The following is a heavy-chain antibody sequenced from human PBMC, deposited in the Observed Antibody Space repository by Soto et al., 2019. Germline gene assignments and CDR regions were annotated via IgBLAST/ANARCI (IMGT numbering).Heavy chain of an antibody. D-gene: IGHD4-17*01. CDR3: TTATYGDYKKYFQD. CDR2: IKGRSDGGTA. CDR1: GFSFSNAW. J-gene: IGHJ1*01. Sequence: EVQLVESGGGLVKPGGSLRLSCAASGFSFSNAWMSWVRQAPERGLEWVGHIKGRSDGGTADYAAPVKGRFTISRDDSKNTLYLQMNSLTTEDTAVYHCTTATYGDYKKYFQDWGQGTLVTVSS. V-gene: IGHV3-15*01.